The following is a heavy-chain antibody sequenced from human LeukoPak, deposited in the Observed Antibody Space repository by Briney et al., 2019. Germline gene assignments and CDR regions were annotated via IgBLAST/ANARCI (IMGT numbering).Heavy chain of an antibody. CDR3: AKYGSGTSGAFDI. Sequence: GGSLRLSCAASGFTFSSYAMNWVRQAPGKGLEWVSGISGSGDNTYYADSVKGRFTISRDNSKNTLHLQMNSLRAEDTAIYYCAKYGSGTSGAFDIWGQGQWSPSLQ. J-gene: IGHJ3*02. V-gene: IGHV3-23*01. D-gene: IGHD3-10*01. CDR2: ISGSGDNT. CDR1: GFTFSSYA.